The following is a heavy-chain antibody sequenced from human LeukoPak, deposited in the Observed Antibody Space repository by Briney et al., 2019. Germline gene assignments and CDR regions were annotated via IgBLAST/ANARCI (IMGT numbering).Heavy chain of an antibody. J-gene: IGHJ4*02. D-gene: IGHD6-6*01. CDR3: ARGGAARPDF. CDR2: IKADGGEK. CDR1: GFTFSTYW. V-gene: IGHV3-7*01. Sequence: GGSLSLSCAASGFTFSTYWMNGSPQTPGKGLEWVAKIKADGGEKDHVASVKGRFTISRDNAKNSLYLQMNSLRVEDTAVYYCARGGAARPDFWGQGTLVTVSS.